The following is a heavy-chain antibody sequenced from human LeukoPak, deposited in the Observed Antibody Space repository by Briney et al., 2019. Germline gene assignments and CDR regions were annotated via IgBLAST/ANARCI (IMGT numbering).Heavy chain of an antibody. CDR2: ISGSGGST. CDR3: AKDAPYYYDSSVGYYGMDV. CDR1: GFTFSSYA. V-gene: IGHV3-23*01. D-gene: IGHD3-22*01. Sequence: GGSLRLSCAASGFTFSSYAMGWVRQAPGKGLEWVSAISGSGGSTYYADSVKGRFTISRDNSKNTLYLQMNSLRAEDTAVYYCAKDAPYYYDSSVGYYGMDVWGQGTTVTVSS. J-gene: IGHJ6*02.